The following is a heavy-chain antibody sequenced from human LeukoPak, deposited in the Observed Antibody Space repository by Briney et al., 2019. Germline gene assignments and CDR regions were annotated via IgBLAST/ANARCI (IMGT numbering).Heavy chain of an antibody. V-gene: IGHV3-30*04. CDR1: GFTFGNCV. D-gene: IGHD5-12*01. CDR3: ARELGDSGCDFDY. Sequence: GGSLRLSCAASGFTFGNCVMHWVRQAPGKGLEWVAAMSNDGSEKYYADSVKGRFTISRDNSKNTLYLQMNSLRPEDTAVYYCARELGDSGCDFDYWGQGTLVTVSS. CDR2: MSNDGSEK. J-gene: IGHJ4*02.